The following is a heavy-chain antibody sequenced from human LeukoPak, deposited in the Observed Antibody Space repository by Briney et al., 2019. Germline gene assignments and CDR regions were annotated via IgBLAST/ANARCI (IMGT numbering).Heavy chain of an antibody. J-gene: IGHJ5*01. CDR3: GRDRWFDS. CDR2: ISGSSSIK. CDR1: GFTLQTYG. V-gene: IGHV3-48*02. Sequence: GGSLRLSCAASGFTLQTYGMHWARQAPGKGLEWVSYISGSSSIKYCADSVKGRFTISRDNAQNSLYLQMSSLRDKDTAVYYCGRDRWFDSWGQGTLVTVSS.